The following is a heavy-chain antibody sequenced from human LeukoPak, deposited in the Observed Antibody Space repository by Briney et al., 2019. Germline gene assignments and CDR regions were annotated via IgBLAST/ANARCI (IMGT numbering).Heavy chain of an antibody. CDR3: ATGRHDY. J-gene: IGHJ4*02. V-gene: IGHV3-30*14. Sequence: GGSLRLSCAASGFTFSSYAMHWVRQAPGKGLEWVAVISYDGSNKYYADSVKGRFTISRDNSKNTLYLQMNSLRAEDTAVYHCATGRHDYWGQGTLVTVSS. CDR1: GFTFSSYA. CDR2: ISYDGSNK.